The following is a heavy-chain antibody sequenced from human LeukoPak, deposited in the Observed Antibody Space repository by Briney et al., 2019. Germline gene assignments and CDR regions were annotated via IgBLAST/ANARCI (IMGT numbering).Heavy chain of an antibody. V-gene: IGHV3-48*02. D-gene: IGHD3-22*01. CDR2: IISSSSTI. J-gene: IGHJ4*02. Sequence: GPLSLSFAAPGFPFSSYSMNWVRKAPGKGLEWVSYIISSSSTIYYADSVKGRFTISRDNAKNSLYLQMNSLRDEDTAVYYCARDYYDSSGYYYGGYWGQGTLVTVSS. CDR3: ARDYYDSSGYYYGGY. CDR1: GFPFSSYS.